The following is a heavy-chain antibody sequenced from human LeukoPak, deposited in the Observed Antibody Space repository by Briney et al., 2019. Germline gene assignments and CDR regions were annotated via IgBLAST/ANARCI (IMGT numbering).Heavy chain of an antibody. D-gene: IGHD1-26*01. CDR1: GGTFSSYA. CDR2: IIPIFGTA. J-gene: IGHJ4*02. V-gene: IGHV1-69*13. CDR3: ARGVVGTTTGAYSFDY. Sequence: SVKVSCKASGGTFSSYAISWVRQAPGQGLEWMGGIIPIFGTANYAQKFQGRVTIIADESTSTAYMELSSLRSEDTAVYYCARGVVGTTTGAYSFDYWGRGTLVTVSS.